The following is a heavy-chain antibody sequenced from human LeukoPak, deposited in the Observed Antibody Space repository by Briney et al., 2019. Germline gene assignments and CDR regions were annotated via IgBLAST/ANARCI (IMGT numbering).Heavy chain of an antibody. CDR1: GYTFTGYY. CDR2: INPNSGRT. CDR3: ARIGYKTGHDY. J-gene: IGHJ4*02. V-gene: IGHV1-2*02. Sequence: GASVKVSCKASGYTFTGYYMHWVRQAPGQGLEWMGWINPNSGRTNYAQKFQGRVTMTRDTSISTAYMELSRLRSDDTAMYYCARIGYKTGHDYWGQGTLVTVSS. D-gene: IGHD1-1*01.